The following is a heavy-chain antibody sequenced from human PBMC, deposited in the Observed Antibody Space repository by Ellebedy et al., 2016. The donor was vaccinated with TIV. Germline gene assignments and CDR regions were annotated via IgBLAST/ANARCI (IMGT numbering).Heavy chain of an antibody. V-gene: IGHV4-38-2*02. CDR1: GYSISSGHY. Sequence: SETLSLTCTVSGYSISSGHYWGGWIRQPPGKGLEWIGNIYHGGSTYYNPSLKSRVTISVDTSQNQFSLKLNSVTAADTAVYYCARLPTYYSGWYAGADAFDIWGQGTMVTVSS. D-gene: IGHD6-19*01. CDR2: IYHGGST. J-gene: IGHJ3*02. CDR3: ARLPTYYSGWYAGADAFDI.